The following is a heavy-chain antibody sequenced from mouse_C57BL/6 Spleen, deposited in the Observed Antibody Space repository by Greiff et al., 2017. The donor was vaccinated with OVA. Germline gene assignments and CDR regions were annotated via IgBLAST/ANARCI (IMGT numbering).Heavy chain of an antibody. V-gene: IGHV3-6*01. J-gene: IGHJ2*01. Sequence: EVKLMESGPGLVKPSQSLSLTCSVTGYSITSGYYWNWIRQFPGNKLEWMGYISYDGSNNYNPSLKNRISITRDTSKNQFFLKLNSVTTEDTATYYCARSQYSFYFDYWGQGTTLTVSS. CDR3: ARSQYSFYFDY. CDR1: GYSITSGYY. D-gene: IGHD2-12*01. CDR2: ISYDGSN.